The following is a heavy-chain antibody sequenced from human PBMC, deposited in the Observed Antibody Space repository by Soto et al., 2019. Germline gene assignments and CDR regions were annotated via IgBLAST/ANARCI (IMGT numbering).Heavy chain of an antibody. Sequence: SVKVSCKASGGTFSSYAISWVRQAPGQGLEWMGGIIPIFGTANYAQKFQGRVTITADESTSTAYMELSSLRSEDTAVYYCARTPPRTRYCSITSCPANYYYYCMDVWGQGPTVTVSS. D-gene: IGHD2-2*01. CDR1: GGTFSSYA. V-gene: IGHV1-69*13. CDR3: ARTPPRTRYCSITSCPANYYYYCMDV. J-gene: IGHJ6*02. CDR2: IIPIFGTA.